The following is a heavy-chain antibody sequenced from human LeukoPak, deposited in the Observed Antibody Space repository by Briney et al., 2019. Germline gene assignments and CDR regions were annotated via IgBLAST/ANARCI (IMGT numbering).Heavy chain of an antibody. CDR3: ARDFLTTVTAYPLARFDP. Sequence: GSLRLSCAASGFTFSTYGMSWIRQPPGKGLEWIGEINHSGSTNYNPSLKSRVTISVDTSKNQFSLKLSSVTAADTAVYYCARDFLTTVTAYPLARFDPWGQGTLVTVSS. CDR2: INHSGST. CDR1: GFTFSTYG. D-gene: IGHD4-17*01. V-gene: IGHV4-34*01. J-gene: IGHJ5*02.